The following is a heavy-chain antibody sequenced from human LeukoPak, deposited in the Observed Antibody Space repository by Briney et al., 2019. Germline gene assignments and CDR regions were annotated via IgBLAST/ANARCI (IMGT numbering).Heavy chain of an antibody. CDR1: TLTGYY. Sequence: ASVKVSCKASTLTGYYMHWVRQAPGQGLEWMGWINPNSGGTNYAQKFQGRVTMTRDTSISTAYMELSRLRSDDTAVYYCAREYSSSPEGFDPWGQGTLVTVSS. D-gene: IGHD6-6*01. CDR3: AREYSSSPEGFDP. V-gene: IGHV1-2*02. CDR2: INPNSGGT. J-gene: IGHJ5*02.